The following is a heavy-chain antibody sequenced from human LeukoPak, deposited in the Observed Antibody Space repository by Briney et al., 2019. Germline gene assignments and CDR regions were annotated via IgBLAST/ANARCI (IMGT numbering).Heavy chain of an antibody. V-gene: IGHV3-7*01. CDR1: GFTFSSYW. CDR3: ARERIMYYDFWGGYDRALSPSYYMDV. D-gene: IGHD3-3*01. J-gene: IGHJ6*03. Sequence: GGSLRLSCAASGFTFSSYWMSWVRQAPGKGLEWVANIKQDGSEKYYVDSVKGRFTISRDNAKNSLYLQMNSLRAEDTAVYYCARERIMYYDFWGGYDRALSPSYYMDVWGKGTTVTISS. CDR2: IKQDGSEK.